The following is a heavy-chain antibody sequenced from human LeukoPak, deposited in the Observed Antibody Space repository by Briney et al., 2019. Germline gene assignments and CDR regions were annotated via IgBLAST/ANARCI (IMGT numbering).Heavy chain of an antibody. J-gene: IGHJ4*02. CDR2: IYYSGST. V-gene: IGHV4-30-4*01. CDR3: ARGRCKFDY. Sequence: SQTLSLTCTVSGGSINRGDYYWSCIRQPPGKGLEWIGYIYYSGSTDYNPSLKSRVTISVDTSKNQFSLKLSSVTAADTAVYYCARGRCKFDYWGQGTLVTVSS. CDR1: GGSINRGDYY. D-gene: IGHD5-24*01.